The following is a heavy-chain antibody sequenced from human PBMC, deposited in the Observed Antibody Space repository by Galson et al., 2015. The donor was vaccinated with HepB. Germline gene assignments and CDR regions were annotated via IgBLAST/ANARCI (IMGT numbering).Heavy chain of an antibody. CDR1: GFTFSSYW. D-gene: IGHD3-3*01. V-gene: IGHV3-74*01. Sequence: SLRLSCAASGFTFSSYWMHWVRQAPGKGLVWVSRINRDGSSATYADSVKGRFTISRDNAKNTLYLQMNSLRAEDTAVYYFARAAFGAVAPDTFDIWGQGTMVTVSS. CDR3: ARAAFGAVAPDTFDI. CDR2: INRDGSSA. J-gene: IGHJ3*02.